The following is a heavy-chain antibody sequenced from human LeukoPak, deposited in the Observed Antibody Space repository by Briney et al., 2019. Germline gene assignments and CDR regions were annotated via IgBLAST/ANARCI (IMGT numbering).Heavy chain of an antibody. CDR3: ATGVLYYYFDY. D-gene: IGHD2-8*01. Sequence: PSETLSLTCTVSGDFISTADYYWNWVRQPAGEGLEWIGRISSSGTFNYNPSLRSRVTLSVDMSKNQFSLTLTSVTAADTAVYYCATGVLYYYFDYWGQGTLVTVSS. CDR1: GDFISTADYY. V-gene: IGHV4-61*02. J-gene: IGHJ4*02. CDR2: ISSSGTF.